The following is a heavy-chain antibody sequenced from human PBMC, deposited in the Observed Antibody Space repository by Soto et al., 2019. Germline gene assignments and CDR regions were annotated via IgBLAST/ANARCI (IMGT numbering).Heavy chain of an antibody. J-gene: IGHJ2*01. CDR2: FDPEDGET. D-gene: IGHD3-10*01. CDR1: GYTLTELS. CDR3: ATDRGSGSWYFDL. Sequence: QVQLVQSGAEVKKPGASVKVSCKVSGYTLTELSMHWVRQAPGKGLEWMGGFDPEDGETIYAQKFQGRVTMTEETSTDTADMELSSLRSEDTAVYYCATDRGSGSWYFDLWGRGTLVTVSS. V-gene: IGHV1-24*01.